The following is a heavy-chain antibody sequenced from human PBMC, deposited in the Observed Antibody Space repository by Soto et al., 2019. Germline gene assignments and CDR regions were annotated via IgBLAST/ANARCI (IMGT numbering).Heavy chain of an antibody. CDR2: INPDGRVT. V-gene: IGHV3-74*01. D-gene: IGHD2-21*01. Sequence: EVQLVESGGGLVQPGGSLTLSCAASGFTFSDYWMHWVRQAPGKGVVWVSRINPDGRVTNYVDSVKGRFTISRDNARDTLYLQMHSLRPEDTALYYRLRVRQGAWYFDLWGRGTLVSVSS. CDR3: LRVRQGAWYFDL. J-gene: IGHJ2*01. CDR1: GFTFSDYW.